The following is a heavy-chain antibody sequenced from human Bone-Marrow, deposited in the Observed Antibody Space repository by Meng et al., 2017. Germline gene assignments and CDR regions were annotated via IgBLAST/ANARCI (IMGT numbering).Heavy chain of an antibody. D-gene: IGHD3-10*01. V-gene: IGHV3-48*03. J-gene: IGHJ5*02. CDR1: GFTFSSYE. CDR2: ISSSGSTI. CDR3: ARASLALRRSITMVRGVMGWFDP. Sequence: GGSLRLSCAASGFTFSSYEMNWVRQAPGKGLEWVSYISSSGSTIYYADSVKGRFTISRDNAKNSLYLQMNSLRAEDTAVYYCARASLALRRSITMVRGVMGWFDPWGQGTLVTVSS.